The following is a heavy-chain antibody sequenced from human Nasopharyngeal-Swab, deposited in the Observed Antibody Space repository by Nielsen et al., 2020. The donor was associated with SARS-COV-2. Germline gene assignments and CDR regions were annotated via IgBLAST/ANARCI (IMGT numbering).Heavy chain of an antibody. J-gene: IGHJ5*02. CDR3: ARQESDVAAAGKPGGFDP. CDR2: IYYSGST. D-gene: IGHD6-13*01. V-gene: IGHV4-39*01. CDR1: GGSISSSSYY. Sequence: SETLSLTCTVSGGSISSSSYYWGWIRQPPGKGLEWIGSIYYSGSTYYNPSLKSRVTISVDTSKNQFSLKLSSVTAADTAVYYCARQESDVAAAGKPGGFDPWGQGTLVTVSS.